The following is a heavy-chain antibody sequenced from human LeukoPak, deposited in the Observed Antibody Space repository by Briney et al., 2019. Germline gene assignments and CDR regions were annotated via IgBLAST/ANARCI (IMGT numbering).Heavy chain of an antibody. CDR2: IKTDGSQI. Sequence: GGSLRLSCVASGFTFSSYWMTWVRQAPGKGLEWVANIKTDGSQIYYVDSVKGRFTISRDNAKNSLYLQMNSLRAEDTAVYYCARSNVDIVATIYSNDYWGQGTLVTVSS. V-gene: IGHV3-7*01. CDR1: GFTFSSYW. J-gene: IGHJ4*02. CDR3: ARSNVDIVATIYSNDY. D-gene: IGHD5-12*01.